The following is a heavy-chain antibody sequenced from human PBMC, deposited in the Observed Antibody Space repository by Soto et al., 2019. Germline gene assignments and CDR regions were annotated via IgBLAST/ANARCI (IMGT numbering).Heavy chain of an antibody. CDR2: ISYDGNIK. CDR3: AKDLRFWSGYYPYYYYGMDV. CDR1: GFTFSNFG. J-gene: IGHJ6*02. Sequence: LRLSCAASGFTFSNFGMHWVRQAPGKGLEWVASISYDGNIKYSADSVKGRFTISRDNSKNTLYLQMNSLRAEDTAVYYCAKDLRFWSGYYPYYYYGMDVWGQGTTVTVSS. V-gene: IGHV3-30*18. D-gene: IGHD3-3*01.